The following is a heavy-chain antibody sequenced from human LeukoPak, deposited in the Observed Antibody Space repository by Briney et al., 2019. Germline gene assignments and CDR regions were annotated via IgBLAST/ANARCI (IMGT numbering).Heavy chain of an antibody. CDR1: GFTFRNYW. CDR2: IKQDGSEK. D-gene: IGHD1-26*01. J-gene: IGHJ4*02. V-gene: IGHV3-7*01. Sequence: GGSLRLSCAASGFTFRNYWMSWVRQAPGKGLDWVANIKQDGSEKYYVDSVKGRFTISRDNAKNSLFLQMNSLRAEDTAVYYCARDGDRGSYFDYWGQGTLVTVSS. CDR3: ARDGDRGSYFDY.